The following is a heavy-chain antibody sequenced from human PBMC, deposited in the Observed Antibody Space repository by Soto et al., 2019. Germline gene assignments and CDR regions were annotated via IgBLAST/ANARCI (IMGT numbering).Heavy chain of an antibody. CDR1: GGSISSYY. V-gene: IGHV4-59*08. CDR3: ARRYRDSFDY. J-gene: IGHJ4*02. CDR2: IYYSGTT. Sequence: QVQLQESGPGLVKPSETLSLTCTVSGGSISSYYWSWIRQPPGKGLEWIGYIYYSGTTNYNPSLKSLLTISVDTSKNQLSLKLSSVTAADTAVYYCARRYRDSFDYWGQGTRVTVSS. D-gene: IGHD1-1*01.